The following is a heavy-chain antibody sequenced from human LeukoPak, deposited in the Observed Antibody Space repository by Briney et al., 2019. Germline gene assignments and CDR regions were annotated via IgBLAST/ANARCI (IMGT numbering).Heavy chain of an antibody. J-gene: IGHJ6*02. CDR3: ASLYGDYAGYYYYGMDV. Sequence: SETLSLTCAVYGGSFSGYYWSWIRQPPGKGLEWIGEINHSGSTNYNPSLKSRVTISVDTSKNQFSLKLSSVTAADTAVYYCASLYGDYAGYYYYGMDVWGQGTTVTVSS. D-gene: IGHD4-17*01. CDR2: INHSGST. V-gene: IGHV4-34*01. CDR1: GGSFSGYY.